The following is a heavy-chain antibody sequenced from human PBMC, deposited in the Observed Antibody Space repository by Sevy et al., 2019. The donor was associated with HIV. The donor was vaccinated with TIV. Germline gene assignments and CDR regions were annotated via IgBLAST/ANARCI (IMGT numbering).Heavy chain of an antibody. CDR2: IYPGDSDT. V-gene: IGHV5-51*01. CDR3: ARRISTPGEGFFAFDI. D-gene: IGHD3-3*01. Sequence: GESLKISCKGSGYSFTSYWIGWVRQMPGKGLVWMGIIYPGDSDTRYSPSFQGQVTISADKSISTAYLQWSSLKASDTAMYYCARRISTPGEGFFAFDIWGQGTMVTVSS. J-gene: IGHJ3*02. CDR1: GYSFTSYW.